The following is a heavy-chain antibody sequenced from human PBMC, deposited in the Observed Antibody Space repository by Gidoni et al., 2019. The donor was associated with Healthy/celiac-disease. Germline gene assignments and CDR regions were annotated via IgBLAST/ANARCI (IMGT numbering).Heavy chain of an antibody. J-gene: IGHJ5*02. D-gene: IGHD3-22*01. Sequence: QVQLVQSGAEVKKPGASVKVSCKASGYTFTGYYMNWVRQAPGQGLEWMGWINPNSGGTNYAQKCQGRVTMTRDTSISTAYMELSRLRSDDTAVYYCARGSITMMLNWFDPWGQGTLVTVSS. V-gene: IGHV1-2*02. CDR2: INPNSGGT. CDR3: ARGSITMMLNWFDP. CDR1: GYTFTGYY.